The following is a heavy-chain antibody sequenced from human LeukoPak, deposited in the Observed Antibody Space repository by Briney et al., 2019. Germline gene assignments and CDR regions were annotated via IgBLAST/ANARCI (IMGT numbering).Heavy chain of an antibody. J-gene: IGHJ5*02. CDR3: ARAIAAASIWFDP. Sequence: GGSLRLSCAASGFTFSSYWRHWVRQAPGKGLVWVSRINSDGSSTSYADSVKGRFTISRDNAKNTLYLQMNSLRAEDTAVYYCARAIAAASIWFDPWGQGTLVTVSS. CDR2: INSDGSST. CDR1: GFTFSSYW. V-gene: IGHV3-74*01. D-gene: IGHD6-13*01.